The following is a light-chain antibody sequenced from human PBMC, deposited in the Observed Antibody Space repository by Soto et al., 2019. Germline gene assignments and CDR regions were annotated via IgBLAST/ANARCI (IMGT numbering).Light chain of an antibody. V-gene: IGLV1-40*01. CDR2: ANT. CDR3: QSSDSSLRRV. CDR1: NSTIGAGFD. J-gene: IGLJ3*02. Sequence: QSVLTQPPSVSGAPGQRVTITCTGSNSTIGAGFDVHWYQHLPGTAPKLLIFANTNRPSGVPDRFSASKSGTSASLVITGLRADDEADYYCQSSDSSLRRVFXGGTKVTVL.